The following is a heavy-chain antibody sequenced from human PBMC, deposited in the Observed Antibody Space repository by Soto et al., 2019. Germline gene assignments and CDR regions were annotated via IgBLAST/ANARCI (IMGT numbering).Heavy chain of an antibody. V-gene: IGHV1-69*13. J-gene: IGHJ4*02. Sequence: ASVKVSCKASGGTFSSYAISWVRQAPGQGLEWMGGIIPIFGTANYAQKFQGRVTITADESTSTAYMELSSLRSEDTAVYYCASRRGYSSGWLYFDYWGQGTLVTVSS. CDR2: IIPIFGTA. CDR3: ASRRGYSSGWLYFDY. D-gene: IGHD6-19*01. CDR1: GGTFSSYA.